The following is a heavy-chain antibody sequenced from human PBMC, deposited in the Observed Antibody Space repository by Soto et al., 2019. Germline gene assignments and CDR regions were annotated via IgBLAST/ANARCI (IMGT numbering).Heavy chain of an antibody. V-gene: IGHV4-59*01. D-gene: IGHD5-12*01. CDR2: NYHSGTT. Sequence: PSETLSLTCAVSGVTISTYYRSWIRQPPGKGLEWIGYNYHSGTTNYNPSLKSRVTISVDTSKNQFSLRLTSVTAADTAIYYCVREAYIGYGHAIDHWGQGTLVTSPQ. CDR1: GVTISTYY. J-gene: IGHJ4*02. CDR3: VREAYIGYGHAIDH.